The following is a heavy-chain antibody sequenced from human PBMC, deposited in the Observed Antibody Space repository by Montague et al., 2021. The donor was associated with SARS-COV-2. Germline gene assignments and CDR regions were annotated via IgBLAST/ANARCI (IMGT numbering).Heavy chain of an antibody. CDR3: ARERYSFSLTRGSTWFDP. D-gene: IGHD3-9*01. CDR1: GFSLSTSGMC. Sequence: LVKPTQTLTLTCTFSGFSLSTSGMCVSWIRQPPGKALEWIGEINHSGSTNYNPSLKSRVTISVDTSKNQFSLKLSSVTAADTAVYYCARERYSFSLTRGSTWFDPWGQGTLVTVSS. CDR2: INHSGST. J-gene: IGHJ5*02. V-gene: IGHV4-30-2*01.